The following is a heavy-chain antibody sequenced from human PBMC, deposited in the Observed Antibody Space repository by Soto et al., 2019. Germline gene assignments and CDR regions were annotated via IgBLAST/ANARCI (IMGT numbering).Heavy chain of an antibody. CDR3: AKGYSGYDSPGNY. J-gene: IGHJ4*02. CDR2: ISGSGGST. Sequence: PGGSLRLSCAASGFTFSSYAMSGVRQAPGKGLEWVSAISGSGGSTYYADSVKGRFTISRDNSKNTLYLQMNSLRAEDTAVYYCAKGYSGYDSPGNYWGQGTLVTVSS. CDR1: GFTFSSYA. D-gene: IGHD5-12*01. V-gene: IGHV3-23*01.